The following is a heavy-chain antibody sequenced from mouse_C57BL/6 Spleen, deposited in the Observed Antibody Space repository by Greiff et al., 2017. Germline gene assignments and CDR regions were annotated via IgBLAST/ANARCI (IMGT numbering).Heavy chain of an antibody. J-gene: IGHJ2*01. CDR1: GYTFTDYN. CDR2: INPNNGGT. D-gene: IGHD2-4*01. Sequence: VQLQQSGPELVKPGASVKIPCNASGYTFTDYNMDWVKQSHGKSLEWIGDINPNNGGTIYNQKFKGKATLTVDKSSSTAYMELRSLTSEDTAVYYCARYDYDGGYFDYWGQGTTLTVSS. CDR3: ARYDYDGGYFDY. V-gene: IGHV1-18*01.